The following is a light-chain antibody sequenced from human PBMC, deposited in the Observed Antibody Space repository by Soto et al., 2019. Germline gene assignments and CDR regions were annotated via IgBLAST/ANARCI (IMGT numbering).Light chain of an antibody. Sequence: SALTQPASVSGSPGQSITISCTGTSSDVGGHNSVSWYQQHPGKAPKLMIYNVSNRPSGVSNRFSGSKSGNTASLTISGLLAEDEADYYCTSYTSSSTYVFGAGTKVTV. V-gene: IGLV2-14*01. CDR3: TSYTSSSTYV. J-gene: IGLJ1*01. CDR1: SSDVGGHNS. CDR2: NVS.